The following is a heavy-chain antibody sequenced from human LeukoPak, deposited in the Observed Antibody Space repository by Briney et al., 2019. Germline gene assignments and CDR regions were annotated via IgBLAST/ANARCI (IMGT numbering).Heavy chain of an antibody. D-gene: IGHD2-2*01. Sequence: SETLSLTCTVSGGSISSSSYYWGWIRQPPGKGLEWIGTIYYSGSTYYNPSLKSRVTISVDMSKNQFSLKLSSVTAADTAVYYCARQAPLWEYQLLPFLPFDYWGQGTLVTVSS. CDR1: GGSISSSSYY. CDR2: IYYSGST. V-gene: IGHV4-39*01. CDR3: ARQAPLWEYQLLPFLPFDY. J-gene: IGHJ4*02.